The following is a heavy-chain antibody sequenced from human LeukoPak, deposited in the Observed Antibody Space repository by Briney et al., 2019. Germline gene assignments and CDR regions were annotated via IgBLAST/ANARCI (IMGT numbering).Heavy chain of an antibody. CDR1: GFTFSSYG. CDR2: ISYDGSNK. J-gene: IGHJ4*02. D-gene: IGHD6-19*01. CDR3: AKEDGSGLDY. V-gene: IGHV3-30*18. Sequence: PGGSLRLSCAASGFTFSSYGMHWVRQAPGKGLEWVAVISYDGSNKYYADSVKGRFTISRDNSKNTLYLQMNSLRAEDTAAYYCAKEDGSGLDYWGQGTLVTVSS.